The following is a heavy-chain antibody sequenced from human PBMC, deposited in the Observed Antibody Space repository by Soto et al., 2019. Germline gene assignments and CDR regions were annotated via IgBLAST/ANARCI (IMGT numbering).Heavy chain of an antibody. CDR1: GGSVSRGSYY. J-gene: IGHJ5*02. D-gene: IGHD2-2*01. V-gene: IGHV4-61*01. CDR3: ARGGGCSSTSCHNWFDP. CDR2: IYYSGST. Sequence: SETLSLTCTVSGGSVSRGSYYWSWIRQPPGKGLEWIGYIYYSGSTNYNPSLKSRVTISVDTSKNQFSLKLSSVTAADTAVYYCARGGGCSSTSCHNWFDPWGQGTLVTVSS.